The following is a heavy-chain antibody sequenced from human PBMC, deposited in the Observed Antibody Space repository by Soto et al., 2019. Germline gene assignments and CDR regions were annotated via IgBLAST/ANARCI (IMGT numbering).Heavy chain of an antibody. V-gene: IGHV3-21*01. CDR2: ISSSSSYI. CDR1: GFTFSSYS. J-gene: IGHJ6*02. CDR3: AGAVLGSGGTDYYYYGMDV. D-gene: IGHD6-19*01. Sequence: GGSLRLSCAASGFTFSSYSMNWVRQAPGKGLEWVSSISSSSSYIYYADSVKGRFTISRDNAKNSLYLQMNSLRAEDTAVYYCAGAVLGSGGTDYYYYGMDVWGQGTTVTVSS.